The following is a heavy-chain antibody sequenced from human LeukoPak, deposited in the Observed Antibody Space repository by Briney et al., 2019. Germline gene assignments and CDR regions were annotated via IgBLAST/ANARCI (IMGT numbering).Heavy chain of an antibody. CDR2: INWNGGST. D-gene: IGHD3-16*01. J-gene: IGHJ4*02. Sequence: GGSLRLSCAASGFTFDDYGMSWVRQAPGKGLEWVSGINWNGGSTGYADSVKGRFTISRDNAKSSLYLQMNSLRAEDTALYYCAREYLEYYDYVWGSYPFDYWGQGTLVTVSS. V-gene: IGHV3-20*04. CDR3: AREYLEYYDYVWGSYPFDY. CDR1: GFTFDDYG.